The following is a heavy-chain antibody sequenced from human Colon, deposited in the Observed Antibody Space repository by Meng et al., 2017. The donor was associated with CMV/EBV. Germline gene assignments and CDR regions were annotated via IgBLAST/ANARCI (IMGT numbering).Heavy chain of an antibody. V-gene: IGHV3-30*02. J-gene: IGHJ6*02. CDR3: ARERVATSIYYYYGMDV. CDR1: GFIFSRYG. Sequence: GESLKISCVASGFIFSRYGMHWVRQAPGKGLEWVTFIRCDGSAEYYADSVKGRFTISRDNAKNSLYLQMNSLRAEDTAVYYCARERVATSIYYYYGMDVWGQGTTVTVSS. CDR2: IRCDGSAE. D-gene: IGHD5-12*01.